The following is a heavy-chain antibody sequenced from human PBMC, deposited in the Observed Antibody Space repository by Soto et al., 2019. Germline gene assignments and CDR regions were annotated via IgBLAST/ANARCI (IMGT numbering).Heavy chain of an antibody. CDR1: GFTFESYG. CDR3: ARGEIVGVVAYYGIEV. D-gene: IGHD3-3*01. V-gene: IGHV3-30*19. J-gene: IGHJ6*02. CDR2: ISYDESKE. Sequence: QVQVVESGGGVAQPGRSLRLSCAASGFTFESYGMHWVRQAPGKGLEWVAVISYDESKEYYADSVKGRFIISRDNSKNTPYLQMNSLRADDTAVYYCARGEIVGVVAYYGIEVWGQGTTVIVSS.